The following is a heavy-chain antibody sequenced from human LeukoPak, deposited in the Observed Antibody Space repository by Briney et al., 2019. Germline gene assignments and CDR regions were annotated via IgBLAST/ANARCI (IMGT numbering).Heavy chain of an antibody. CDR2: ISYDGRDK. CDR3: ARGSIAAAGSSKGYMDV. J-gene: IGHJ6*03. D-gene: IGHD6-13*01. V-gene: IGHV3-30*04. Sequence: GGSLRLSCAASGFTFINYAMHWVRQAPGKGLEWVAVISYDGRDKYYADSVKGRYTISRDNSKKTLYLQMNSLRAEDTAVYYCARGSIAAAGSSKGYMDVWGKGTTATVSS. CDR1: GFTFINYA.